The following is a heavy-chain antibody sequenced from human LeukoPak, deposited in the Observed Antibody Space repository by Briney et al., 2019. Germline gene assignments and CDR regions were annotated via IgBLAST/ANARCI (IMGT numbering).Heavy chain of an antibody. Sequence: GSLRLSCAASGFTFSSYAMQWVRQAPGKGLVWVSRVKSDGSSTGYADSVKGRFTISRDNARNTLYLQMNSLRDEDTAVYYCARDGFLGPVTAYLDYWGQGTPVTVSS. J-gene: IGHJ4*02. V-gene: IGHV3-74*01. CDR3: ARDGFLGPVTAYLDY. D-gene: IGHD2-21*02. CDR1: GFTFSSYA. CDR2: VKSDGSST.